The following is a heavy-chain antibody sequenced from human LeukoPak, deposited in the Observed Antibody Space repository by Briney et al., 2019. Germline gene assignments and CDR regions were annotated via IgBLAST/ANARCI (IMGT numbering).Heavy chain of an antibody. CDR2: ISSSSSYI. J-gene: IGHJ4*02. CDR3: ARAGRADGDYHYFDY. V-gene: IGHV3-21*01. Sequence: GGSLRLSCAASGLTFSTYAMSWVRQAPGKGLEWVSSISSSSSYIYYADSVKGRFTISRDNSKNTLYLQMNSLRAEDTAVYYCARAGRADGDYHYFDYWGQGTLVTVSS. D-gene: IGHD4-17*01. CDR1: GLTFSTYA.